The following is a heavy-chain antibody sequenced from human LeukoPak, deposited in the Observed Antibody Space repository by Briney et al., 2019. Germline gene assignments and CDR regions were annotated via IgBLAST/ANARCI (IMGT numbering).Heavy chain of an antibody. CDR2: VNAGNGNT. Sequence: GASVKVSCKASGYIFTNYVIHWVRQAPGQRLEWMGWVNAGNGNTKYSQKFQGRVTITRDTSASTAYMELSSLRSEDTAVYHCAKVFSYGSDGDTSRGFDPWGQGTLVTVSS. J-gene: IGHJ5*02. D-gene: IGHD4-17*01. V-gene: IGHV1-3*01. CDR1: GYIFTNYV. CDR3: AKVFSYGSDGDTSRGFDP.